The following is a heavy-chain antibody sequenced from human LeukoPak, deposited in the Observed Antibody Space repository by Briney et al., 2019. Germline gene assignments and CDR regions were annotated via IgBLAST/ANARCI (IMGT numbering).Heavy chain of an antibody. V-gene: IGHV4-34*01. CDR2: ISHSGGT. J-gene: IGHJ4*02. CDR1: GGSFSGYY. D-gene: IGHD3-10*01. Sequence: SETLSLTCAVYGGSFSGYYWSWIRQPPGKGLEWIGEISHSGGTNYNPSLKSRVTISVDTSKNQFSLKLSSVTAADTAVYYCARARGSVRGVAIDYWGQGTLVTVSS. CDR3: ARARGSVRGVAIDY.